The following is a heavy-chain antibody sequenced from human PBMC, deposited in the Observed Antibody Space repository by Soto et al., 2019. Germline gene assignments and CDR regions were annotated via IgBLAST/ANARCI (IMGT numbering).Heavy chain of an antibody. D-gene: IGHD6-19*01. CDR2: IIPIFGTA. CDR1: GGTFSSYA. Sequence: SVKVSCKASGGTFSSYAISWVRQAPGQGLEWMGGIIPIFGTANYAQKFQGRVTITADESTSTAYMELSSLRSEDTAVYYCARDSYSSGWYSPHPPPFDYWGQGTLVTVSS. V-gene: IGHV1-69*13. CDR3: ARDSYSSGWYSPHPPPFDY. J-gene: IGHJ4*02.